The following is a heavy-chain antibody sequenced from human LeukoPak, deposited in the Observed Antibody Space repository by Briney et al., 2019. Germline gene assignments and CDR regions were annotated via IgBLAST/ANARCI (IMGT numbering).Heavy chain of an antibody. V-gene: IGHV3-74*01. D-gene: IGHD6-6*01. CDR3: ARSSYSSSAVDY. CDR1: GFTFSSYA. CDR2: INSDGSST. Sequence: HTGGSLRLSCVASGFTFSSYAMHWVRQAPGKGLVWVSRINSDGSSTSYADSVKGRFTISRDNAKNTLYLEMNSLRAEDTAVYYCARSSYSSSAVDYWGQGTLVTVSS. J-gene: IGHJ4*02.